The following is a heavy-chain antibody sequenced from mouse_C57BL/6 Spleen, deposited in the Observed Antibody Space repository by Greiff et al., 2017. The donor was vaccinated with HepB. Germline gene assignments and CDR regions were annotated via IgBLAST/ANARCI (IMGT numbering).Heavy chain of an antibody. D-gene: IGHD1-1*01. Sequence: HVQLQQPGAELVKPGASVKMSCKASGYTFTSYWITWVKQRPGQGLEWIGDIYPGSGSTNYNEKFKSKATLTVDTSSSTAYMQLSSLTSEDSAVYYCARDTTVVATWYFDVWGTGTTVTVSS. CDR3: ARDTTVVATWYFDV. CDR1: GYTFTSYW. CDR2: IYPGSGST. V-gene: IGHV1-55*01. J-gene: IGHJ1*03.